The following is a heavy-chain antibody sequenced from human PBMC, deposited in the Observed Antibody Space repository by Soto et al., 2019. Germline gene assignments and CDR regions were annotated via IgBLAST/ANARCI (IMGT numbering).Heavy chain of an antibody. CDR1: GFTFRSHG. Sequence: GGSLRLSCEASGFTFRSHGMHWVRQAPGRGLEWVAVISYDGSNKYYADSVKGRFTISRDNSKNTLYLQMNSLRADDTAAYHSPKAKVAVTSSACFDYWGQGTLVTVSS. CDR3: PKAKVAVTSSACFDY. CDR2: ISYDGSNK. V-gene: IGHV3-30*18. J-gene: IGHJ4*02. D-gene: IGHD2-15*01.